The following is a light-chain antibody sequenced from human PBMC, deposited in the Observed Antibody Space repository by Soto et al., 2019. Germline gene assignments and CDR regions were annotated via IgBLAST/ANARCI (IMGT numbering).Light chain of an antibody. Sequence: QSALTQPASVSVSPGQSITISCTGTSSDVGGYNYVSWYQQHPGKAPKLMIYEVSNRPSGISDRFSGSKSGNTAFLTISGLQAEDEADYYCCSYAGDSLYVFGTGTKVTVL. J-gene: IGLJ1*01. CDR2: EVS. V-gene: IGLV2-14*01. CDR3: CSYAGDSLYV. CDR1: SSDVGGYNY.